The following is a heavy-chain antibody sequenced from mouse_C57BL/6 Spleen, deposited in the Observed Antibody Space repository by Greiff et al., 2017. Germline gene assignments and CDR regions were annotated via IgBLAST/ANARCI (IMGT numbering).Heavy chain of an antibody. CDR2: ISYDGSN. D-gene: IGHD2-13*01. CDR1: GYSITSGYY. CDR3: ARDRGLA. J-gene: IGHJ2*01. V-gene: IGHV3-6*01. Sequence: EVKLMESGPGLVKPSQSLSLTCSVTGYSITSGYYWNWIRQFPGNKLEWMGYISYDGSNNYNPSLKNRISITRDTSKNQFFLKLNSVTTEDTATYYCARDRGLAWGQGTTLTVSS.